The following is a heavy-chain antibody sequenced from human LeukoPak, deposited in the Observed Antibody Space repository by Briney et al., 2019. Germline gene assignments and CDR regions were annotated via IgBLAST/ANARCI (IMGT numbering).Heavy chain of an antibody. CDR1: GYTLTELS. CDR2: FDPEDGET. Sequence: ASMKVSCKVSGYTLTELSMHWVRQAPGKGLEWMGGFDPEDGETIYAQKFQGRVTMTEDTSTDTAYMELSSLRSEDTAVYYCATDKSRFDWLHYFDYWGQGTLVTVSS. V-gene: IGHV1-24*01. J-gene: IGHJ4*02. CDR3: ATDKSRFDWLHYFDY. D-gene: IGHD3-9*01.